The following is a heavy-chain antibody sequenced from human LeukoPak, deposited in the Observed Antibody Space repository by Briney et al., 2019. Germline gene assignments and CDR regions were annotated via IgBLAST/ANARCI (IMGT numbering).Heavy chain of an antibody. CDR2: INPNSGTT. J-gene: IGHJ4*02. Sequence: ASVKVSCKGSGYTFTGYYMHWVRQAPGEGLEWMGWINPNSGTTDYAQKFQGGVTVTRDTSISTAYMELSRLESDDTAVYYCARDLMTTPTWDFDYWGQGTLVTVAS. CDR3: ARDLMTTPTWDFDY. D-gene: IGHD3-16*01. V-gene: IGHV1-2*02. CDR1: GYTFTGYY.